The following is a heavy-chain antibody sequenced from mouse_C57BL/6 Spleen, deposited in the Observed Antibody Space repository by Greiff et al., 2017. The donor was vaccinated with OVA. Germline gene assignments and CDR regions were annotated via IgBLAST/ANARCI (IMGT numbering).Heavy chain of an antibody. V-gene: IGHV5-4*01. CDR1: GFTFSSYA. Sequence: EVNVVESGGGLVKPGGSLKLSCAASGFTFSSYAMSWVRQTPEKRLEWVATISDGGSYTYYPDNVKGRFTISRDNAKNNLYLQMSHLKSEDTAMYYCARDYGSSYFDYWGQGTTLTVSS. CDR2: ISDGGSYT. D-gene: IGHD1-1*01. CDR3: ARDYGSSYFDY. J-gene: IGHJ2*01.